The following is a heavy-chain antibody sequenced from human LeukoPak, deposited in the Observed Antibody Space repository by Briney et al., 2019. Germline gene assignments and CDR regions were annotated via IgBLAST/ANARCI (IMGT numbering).Heavy chain of an antibody. CDR3: AKGLRGAVAGTARGDAYDI. J-gene: IGHJ3*02. Sequence: GGSLRLSCAASGFIFSSYGMHWVRQAPGKGLEGVAVISYDGSNKYCADSVKGRLTSSRDNSKNTLYLQMNSLRAEDTAVYYCAKGLRGAVAGTARGDAYDIWGQGTMVTVSS. CDR1: GFIFSSYG. CDR2: ISYDGSNK. D-gene: IGHD6-19*01. V-gene: IGHV3-30*18.